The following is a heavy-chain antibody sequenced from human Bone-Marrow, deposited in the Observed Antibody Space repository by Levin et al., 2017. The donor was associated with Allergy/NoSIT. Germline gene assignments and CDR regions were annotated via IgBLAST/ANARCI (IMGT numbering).Heavy chain of an antibody. V-gene: IGHV4-4*02. CDR3: ARASMSFGGAIPETYTFAA. J-gene: IGHJ3*01. CDR2: ISHSDNI. CDR1: GGFISGDNR. Sequence: SETLSLTCAVSGGFISGDNRCSWVRQTPGKGLEWIGDISHSDNIRYNPSLKSRATISVDQSKNQFSLRLKSVTAADTAVYYCARASMSFGGAIPETYTFAAWGQGTMVTVSS. D-gene: IGHD3-16*01.